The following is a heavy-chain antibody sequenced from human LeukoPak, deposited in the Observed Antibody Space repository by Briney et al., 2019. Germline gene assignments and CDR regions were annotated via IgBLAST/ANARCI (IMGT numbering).Heavy chain of an antibody. CDR3: ARYDSSSSLDY. J-gene: IGHJ4*02. CDR2: IKPSVNSA. Sequence: ASVKVSCKASGYTFTNYFMHWVRQAPGQGLEWMGLIKPSVNSASYAQSFQGRVTMTRDTSTSTVYMELSSLKSEDMAVYYCARYDSSSSLDYWGQGTLVTASS. CDR1: GYTFTNYF. D-gene: IGHD6-6*01. V-gene: IGHV1-46*01.